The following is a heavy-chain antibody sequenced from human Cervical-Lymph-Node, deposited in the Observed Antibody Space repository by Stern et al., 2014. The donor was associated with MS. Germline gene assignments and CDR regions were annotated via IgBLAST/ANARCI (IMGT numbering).Heavy chain of an antibody. V-gene: IGHV4-39*01. CDR1: GDSISSYTHY. CDR3: AKHACTGAACPFDL. CDR2: VYYSGAT. Sequence: QVQLQESGPGLVKPSETLSLTCAVSGDSISSYTHYWAWIRQPPGKGLEWIGSVYYSGATYYNPSVKSPVTISVDTPKNPFSLGLNSVTAADTAVYYCAKHACTGAACPFDLWGQGTLVTVSS. D-gene: IGHD2-8*02. J-gene: IGHJ4*02.